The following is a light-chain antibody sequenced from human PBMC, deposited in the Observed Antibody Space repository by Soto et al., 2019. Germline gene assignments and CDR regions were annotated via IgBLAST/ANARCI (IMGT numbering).Light chain of an antibody. CDR2: AAS. CDR3: QQLNSYPLT. V-gene: IGKV1-9*01. CDR1: QGISSY. J-gene: IGKJ4*01. Sequence: DIQLTQSPSFLSASVGDRVTITCRASQGISSYLAWYQQKPGKAPKLLTYAASTLQSGVPSRFSGSGSGTEFTLPISSLQPEDFATYYCQQLNSYPLTFGGGTKVEIK.